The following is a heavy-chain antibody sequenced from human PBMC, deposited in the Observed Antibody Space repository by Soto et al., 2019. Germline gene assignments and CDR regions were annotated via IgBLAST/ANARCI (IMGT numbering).Heavy chain of an antibody. V-gene: IGHV1-8*01. J-gene: IGHJ6*02. Sequence: XSVNVSCTACGYSFTNYDIDWVRQATGQGLEWMGWMNPNSGNTGYAQKFQGRVTMTRNTSISTAYMELSSLRSEDTAVYYCESVSSGSENGMDVWGQGTMVTVSS. D-gene: IGHD6-19*01. CDR1: GYSFTNYD. CDR2: MNPNSGNT. CDR3: ESVSSGSENGMDV.